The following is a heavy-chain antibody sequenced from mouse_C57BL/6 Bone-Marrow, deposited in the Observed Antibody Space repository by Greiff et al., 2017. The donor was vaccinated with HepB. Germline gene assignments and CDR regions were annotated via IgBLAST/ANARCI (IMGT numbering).Heavy chain of an antibody. CDR2: IWGGGST. J-gene: IGHJ1*03. CDR1: GFSLTSYG. D-gene: IGHD1-1*01. Sequence: VKLQESGPGLVAPSQSLSITCTVSGFSLTSYGVDWVRQPPGKGLEWLGVIWGGGSTNYNSALMSRLSISKDNSKSQVFLKMNSLQTDDTAMYYCAKQGYYYGSSSYWYFDVWGTGTTVTVSS. CDR3: AKQGYYYGSSSYWYFDV. V-gene: IGHV2-9*01.